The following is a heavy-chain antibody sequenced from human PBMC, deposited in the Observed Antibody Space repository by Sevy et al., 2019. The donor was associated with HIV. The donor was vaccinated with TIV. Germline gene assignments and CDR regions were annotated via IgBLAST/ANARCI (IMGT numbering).Heavy chain of an antibody. J-gene: IGHJ4*02. V-gene: IGHV4-59*08. CDR3: AGENAWGRGYS. Sequence: SETLSLTCTVSGGSITSLYWNWIRQPPDKGLEWIANTYYNGHINYNPSLKSRVTLSLDTSKNQFSLRLSSVTAADTAMYYCAGENAWGRGYSWGQGTLVTVSS. CDR1: GGSITSLY. CDR2: TYYNGHI. D-gene: IGHD1-26*01.